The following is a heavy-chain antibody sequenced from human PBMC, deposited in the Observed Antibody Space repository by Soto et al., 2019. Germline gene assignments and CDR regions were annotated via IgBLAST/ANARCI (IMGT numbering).Heavy chain of an antibody. CDR1: GFTFSSYA. Sequence: GGSLRLSCAASGFTFSSYAMHWVRQAPGKGLEWVAVISYDGSNNYYADSVKGRFSISRDNSKNTLYLQMNSLRAEDTAVYYCARVSYYDSSVPLGYWGQGTLVTVSS. D-gene: IGHD3-22*01. J-gene: IGHJ4*02. V-gene: IGHV3-30-3*01. CDR2: ISYDGSNN. CDR3: ARVSYYDSSVPLGY.